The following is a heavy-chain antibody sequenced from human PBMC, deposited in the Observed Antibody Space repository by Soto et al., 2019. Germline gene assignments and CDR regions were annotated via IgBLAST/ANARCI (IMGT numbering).Heavy chain of an antibody. Sequence: GASVKVSCKASGYTFTSYGISWVRQAPGQGLEWMGWISAYNGNTNYAQKLQGRVTMTTDTSTSTAYMELRSLRSDDTAVYYCASLQEEFWSGYLELWFAPWGQGTLVTVSS. J-gene: IGHJ5*02. CDR3: ASLQEEFWSGYLELWFAP. V-gene: IGHV1-18*01. CDR1: GYTFTSYG. D-gene: IGHD3-3*01. CDR2: ISAYNGNT.